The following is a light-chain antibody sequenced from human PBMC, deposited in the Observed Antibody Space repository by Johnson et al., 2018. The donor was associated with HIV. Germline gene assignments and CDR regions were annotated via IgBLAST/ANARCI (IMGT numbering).Light chain of an antibody. CDR2: DNN. CDR1: SSNIGNNY. J-gene: IGLJ1*01. CDR3: GTWDSSLRVGF. V-gene: IGLV1-51*01. Sequence: QSVLTQPPSVSAAPGQKVTISCSGSSSNIGNNYVSWYQQLPGRVPKLLIYDNNKRPSGIPDRFSGSKSGTSATLAITALQTGDEADYYCGTWDSSLRVGFFGTGTKVTVL.